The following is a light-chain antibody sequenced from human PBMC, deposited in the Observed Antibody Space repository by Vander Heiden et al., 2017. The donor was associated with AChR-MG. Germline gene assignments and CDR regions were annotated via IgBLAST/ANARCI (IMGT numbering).Light chain of an antibody. CDR2: KAS. J-gene: IGKJ1*01. V-gene: IGKV1-5*03. CDR1: QSISSW. Sequence: DIQMTQSPSTLSASVGDRVTITCRASQSISSWLAWYQQKPGKAPKLLIYKASSLETGVPSRFSGSGSETEFTLTITSLQPDDFATYYCLQDNSYSKTFGQGTKVEIK. CDR3: LQDNSYSKT.